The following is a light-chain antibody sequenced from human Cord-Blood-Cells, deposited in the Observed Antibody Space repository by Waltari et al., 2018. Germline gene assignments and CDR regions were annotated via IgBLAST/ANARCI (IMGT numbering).Light chain of an antibody. Sequence: QSVMTQPPSASGTPGQRVPSPCSGSSPNIGRNTASWYQQLPGTAPKLLIDSNNRRPSGVPDRFSGSKSGTSASLAISGLQSEDEADYYCAAWDDSLNGPVFGTGTKVTVL. J-gene: IGLJ1*01. CDR1: SPNIGRNT. CDR3: AAWDDSLNGPV. CDR2: SNN. V-gene: IGLV1-44*01.